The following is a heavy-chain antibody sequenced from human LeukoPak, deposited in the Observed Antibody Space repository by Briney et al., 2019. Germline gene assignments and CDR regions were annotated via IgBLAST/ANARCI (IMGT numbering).Heavy chain of an antibody. D-gene: IGHD3-3*01. V-gene: IGHV3-48*03. CDR3: ARLEWSYGNGFGP. CDR2: ISSGGSSI. J-gene: IGHJ5*02. Sequence: GGSLRLSCAASGFTFSSSEMNWVRQAPGKGLEWISYISSGGSSIYYADSVKGRFTISRDNAKNSLYLQMNRLRAEDTAVYYCARLEWSYGNGFGPWGQGTLVTVSS. CDR1: GFTFSSSE.